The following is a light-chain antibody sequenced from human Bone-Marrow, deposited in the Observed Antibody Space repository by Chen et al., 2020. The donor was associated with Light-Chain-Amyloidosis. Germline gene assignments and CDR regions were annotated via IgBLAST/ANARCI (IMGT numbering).Light chain of an antibody. Sequence: EIVLTQSPATLSLSPGERAALSCRASQRISKFLAWYQHKPGQAPRLLIYDASIRAAGIPARFSGSGSGTDFTLTSNSLEPEDFAVYYCKERTNWPLYTFGQGTKLEI. V-gene: IGKV3-11*01. CDR1: QRISKF. CDR3: KERTNWPLYT. J-gene: IGKJ2*01. CDR2: DAS.